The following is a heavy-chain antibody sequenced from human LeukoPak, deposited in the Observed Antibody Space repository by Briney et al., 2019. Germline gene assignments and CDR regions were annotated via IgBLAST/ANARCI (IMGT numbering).Heavy chain of an antibody. J-gene: IGHJ5*02. V-gene: IGHV4-34*01. CDR1: GGSFSGYY. D-gene: IGHD4-11*01. CDR2: INHSGST. CDR3: ARAPSRTVTTSDWFDP. Sequence: PSETLSLTCAVYGGSFSGYYWSWIRQPPGKGPEWIGEINHSGSTNYNPSLKSRVTISVDTSKNQFSLKLSSVTAADTAVYYCARAPSRTVTTSDWFDPWGQGTLVTVSS.